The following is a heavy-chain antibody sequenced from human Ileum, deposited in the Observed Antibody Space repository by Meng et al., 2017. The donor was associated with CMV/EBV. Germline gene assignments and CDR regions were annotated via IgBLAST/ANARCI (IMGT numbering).Heavy chain of an antibody. CDR1: GDSISSSNY. D-gene: IGHD4-11*01. CDR2: VYYDGST. J-gene: IGHJ4*02. CDR3: VRRFHSIYPPY. V-gene: IGHV4-39*01. Sequence: SGTLSLTCTVSGDSISSSNYWVWVRQSPGRGLEWVGSVYYDGSTYYNPSLKSRATIAADTSKNQFSLSLRSATAADTAVYSCVRRFHSIYPPYWGQGTLVTVSS.